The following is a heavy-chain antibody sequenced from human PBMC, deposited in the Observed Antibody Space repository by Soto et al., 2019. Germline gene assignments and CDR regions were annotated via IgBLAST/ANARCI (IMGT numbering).Heavy chain of an antibody. J-gene: IGHJ6*02. CDR1: GGSISSFC. Sequence: PSVTLSLPCTVFGGSISSFCWTWVRQPPGKGLEWIGYVYYSGSPNYSPSLKSRVTISLDTSKQRFSLSLRSVTAADTAVYYCARARGSFGAFYYYALDVWGQGTTVTVSS. D-gene: IGHD2-15*01. V-gene: IGHV4-59*01. CDR3: ARARGSFGAFYYYALDV. CDR2: VYYSGSP.